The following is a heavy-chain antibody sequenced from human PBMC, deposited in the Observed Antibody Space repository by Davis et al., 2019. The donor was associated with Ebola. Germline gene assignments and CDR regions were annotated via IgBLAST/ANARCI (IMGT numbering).Heavy chain of an antibody. Sequence: SETLSLTCAVSGGSISSSNWWSWVRQPPGKGLEWIGEIYHSGSTNYNPSLKSRLTMSVDRAKDQFSLQLSSVTAADTAKYYCGRHASRAGPYYGLDVWGQGTTVTVSS. CDR3: GRHASRAGPYYGLDV. CDR1: GGSISSSNW. CDR2: IYHSGST. V-gene: IGHV4-4*02. J-gene: IGHJ6*02.